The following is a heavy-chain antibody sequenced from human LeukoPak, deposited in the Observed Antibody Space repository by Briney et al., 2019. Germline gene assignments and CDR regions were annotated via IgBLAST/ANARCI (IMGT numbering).Heavy chain of an antibody. CDR1: GYTFTGYY. J-gene: IGHJ6*02. Sequence: ASVKVSCKASGYTFTGYYMHWVRQAPGQGLEWMGWINPNSGGTNYAQKFQGRVTMTRDTPISKAYMELSRLRSDDTDVYYCARDSSFWSGYPTYYYYYCGMDVWGQGTTVTVSS. CDR3: ARDSSFWSGYPTYYYYYCGMDV. D-gene: IGHD3-3*01. CDR2: INPNSGGT. V-gene: IGHV1-2*02.